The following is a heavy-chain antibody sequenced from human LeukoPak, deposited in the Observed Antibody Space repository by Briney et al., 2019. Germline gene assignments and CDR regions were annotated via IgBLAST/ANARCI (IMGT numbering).Heavy chain of an antibody. CDR2: IYYSGST. CDR3: AGDAGYSSGWFTLDY. D-gene: IGHD6-19*01. Sequence: SETLSLTCTVSGGSISSSSYYWGWIRQPPGKGLEWIGSIYYSGSTYYNPSLKSRVTISVDTSKNQFSLKLSSVTAADTAVYYCAGDAGYSSGWFTLDYWGQGTLVTVSS. CDR1: GGSISSSSYY. J-gene: IGHJ4*02. V-gene: IGHV4-39*07.